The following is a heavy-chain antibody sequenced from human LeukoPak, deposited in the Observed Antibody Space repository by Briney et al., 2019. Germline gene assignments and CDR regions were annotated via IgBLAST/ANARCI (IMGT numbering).Heavy chain of an antibody. D-gene: IGHD5-24*01. CDR2: MNPNSGNT. J-gene: IGHJ4*02. V-gene: IGHV1-8*01. CDR1: GYTFTSYD. CDR3: ARAVEMAPFVDY. Sequence: ASVKVSCKASGYTFTSYDINWVRQATGQGLEWMGWMNPNSGNTGYAQKFQGRVTMTRNTSISTAYMKLSSLRSEDTAVYYCARAVEMAPFVDYWGQGTLVTVSS.